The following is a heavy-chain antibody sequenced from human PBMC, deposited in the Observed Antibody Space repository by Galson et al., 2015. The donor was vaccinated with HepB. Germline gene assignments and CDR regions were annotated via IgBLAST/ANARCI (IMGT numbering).Heavy chain of an antibody. V-gene: IGHV3-48*03. Sequence: SLRLSCAASGFTFSSYEMNWVRQAPGKGLEWVSYISSSGSTIYYADSVKGRFTISRDNAKNSLYLQMNSLRAEDTAVYYCAREGCSGGSCFLYYYYGMDVWGQGTTVTVSS. CDR3: AREGCSGGSCFLYYYYGMDV. D-gene: IGHD2-15*01. CDR1: GFTFSSYE. CDR2: ISSSGSTI. J-gene: IGHJ6*02.